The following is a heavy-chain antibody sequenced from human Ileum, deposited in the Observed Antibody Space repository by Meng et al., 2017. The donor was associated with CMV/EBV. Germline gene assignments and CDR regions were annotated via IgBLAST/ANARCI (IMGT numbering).Heavy chain of an antibody. J-gene: IGHJ4*02. CDR2: IIYDGSNK. Sequence: CSAYAVHWGRQAPGKGLEWVEVIIYDGSNKYYADSVKGRFTISRDNSRNTLYLQMNSLRAEDTAVYYCARDTYYYDSSGDYYGYFDYWGQGTLVTVSS. CDR3: ARDTYYYDSSGDYYGYFDY. CDR1: CSAYA. D-gene: IGHD3-22*01. V-gene: IGHV3-30*04.